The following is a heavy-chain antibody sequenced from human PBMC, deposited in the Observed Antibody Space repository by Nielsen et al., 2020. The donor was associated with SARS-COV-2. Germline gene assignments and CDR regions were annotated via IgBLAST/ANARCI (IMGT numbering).Heavy chain of an antibody. CDR2: INTNTGNP. Sequence: WVRQAPGQGLEWMGWINTNTGNPTYAQGFTGRFVFSLDTSVSTAYLQIRSLKAEDTAVYYCARDRLCSSTSCYDYYYYGMDVWGQGTTVTVSS. CDR3: ARDRLCSSTSCYDYYYYGMDV. V-gene: IGHV7-4-1*02. J-gene: IGHJ6*02. D-gene: IGHD2-2*01.